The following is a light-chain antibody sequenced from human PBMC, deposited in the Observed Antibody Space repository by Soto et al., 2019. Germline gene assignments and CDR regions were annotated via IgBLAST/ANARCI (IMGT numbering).Light chain of an antibody. CDR3: QQYNRNTWS. CDR1: QSAGTW. CDR2: GAS. V-gene: IGKV1-5*01. Sequence: DIQMTQSPSTLSASVGGRVTITCRASQSAGTWVAWYQQKPGKAPKLLIYGASNLESGVPSRFSGSGSGTEFTLTITTLQPDDFATYFCQQYNRNTWSFGPGTKVDIK. J-gene: IGKJ1*01.